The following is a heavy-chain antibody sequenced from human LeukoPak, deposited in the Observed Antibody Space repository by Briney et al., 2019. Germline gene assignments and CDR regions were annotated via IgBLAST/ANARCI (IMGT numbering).Heavy chain of an antibody. J-gene: IGHJ4*02. CDR3: ARDPAGKYSSSWFDY. D-gene: IGHD6-13*01. V-gene: IGHV3-33*01. Sequence: GRSLRLSCTASGFTFSSYAMHWVRRAPGKGLEWVAVIWYDGSNKYYPDSVKGRFTISRDNSKNTLYLRMNSLRVEDTAVYYCARDPAGKYSSSWFDYWGQGTLVTVSS. CDR2: IWYDGSNK. CDR1: GFTFSSYA.